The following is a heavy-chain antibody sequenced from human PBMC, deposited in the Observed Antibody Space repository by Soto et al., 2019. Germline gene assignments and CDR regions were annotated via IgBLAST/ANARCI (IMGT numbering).Heavy chain of an antibody. CDR1: GFTFSSYS. J-gene: IGHJ5*02. CDR3: ERVPELMVYDRNWFDP. V-gene: IGHV3-21*01. D-gene: IGHD2-8*01. Sequence: GGSLRLSCAASGFTFSSYSMNWVRQAPGKGLELVSPISSSSSYIYYADSVKGRFTISRDNAKNSLYLQMNSLRAEDTAVYYCERVPELMVYDRNWFDPWGQGTLVTVSS. CDR2: ISSSSSYI.